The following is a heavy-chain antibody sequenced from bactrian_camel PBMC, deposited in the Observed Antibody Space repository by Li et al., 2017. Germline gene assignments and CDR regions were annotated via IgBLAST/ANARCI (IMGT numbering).Heavy chain of an antibody. V-gene: IGHV3S55*01. D-gene: IGHD7*01. CDR1: SHTGDDFI. Sequence: VQLVESGGGTVQAGETLRLSCTASSHTGDDFIMGWYRQGPGSECELVTTITTDGTTYYAGTVKDRFTISRDNAKTTVYLQMNDLKFEDTAMYYCAACRVVRSTGDEYLYRGRGTQVTVS. CDR2: ITTDGTT. CDR3: AACRVVRSTGDEYLY. J-gene: IGHJ4*01.